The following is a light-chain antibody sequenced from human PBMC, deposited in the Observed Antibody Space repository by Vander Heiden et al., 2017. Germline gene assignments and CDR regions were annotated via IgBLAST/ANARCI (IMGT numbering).Light chain of an antibody. V-gene: IGKV3-20*01. J-gene: IGKJ1*01. Sequence: EIVLTQSPGTLSLSPGERATLSCRVSQSVSSHYLAWYQKKPGQAPRLLMYDASSRATGISDRFSGSGSGTDFTLTITRLEPEDFSFYYCQHTRTFGQGTQVEIK. CDR2: DAS. CDR1: QSVSSHY. CDR3: QHTRT.